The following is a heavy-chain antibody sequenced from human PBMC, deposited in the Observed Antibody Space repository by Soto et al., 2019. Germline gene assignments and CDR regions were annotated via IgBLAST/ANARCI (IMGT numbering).Heavy chain of an antibody. J-gene: IGHJ4*02. CDR3: ARGGLLRYFDWLLY. D-gene: IGHD3-9*01. CDR2: INHSGST. V-gene: IGHV4-34*01. CDR1: GGSFSGYY. Sequence: SETLSLTCAVYGGSFSGYYWSWIRQPPGKGLEWIGEINHSGSTNYNPSLKSRVTISIDTSKNQFSLKLSSVTAADTAVYYCARGGLLRYFDWLLYWGQGTLVT.